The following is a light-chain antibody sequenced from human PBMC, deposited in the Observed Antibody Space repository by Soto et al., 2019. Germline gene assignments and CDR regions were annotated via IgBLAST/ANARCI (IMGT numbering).Light chain of an antibody. V-gene: IGKV3-20*01. CDR3: QHYSSSTGA. CDR2: GAS. J-gene: IGKJ1*01. Sequence: EIVMSQSPCILTMHTGESVTLSCRASQSISSDLAWFQQKPGQTPRLLIYGASSRASGIPDRFSGSGSGTDFTLTISRLEPEDFVVYYCQHYSSSTGAFGQGTKVDIK. CDR1: QSISSD.